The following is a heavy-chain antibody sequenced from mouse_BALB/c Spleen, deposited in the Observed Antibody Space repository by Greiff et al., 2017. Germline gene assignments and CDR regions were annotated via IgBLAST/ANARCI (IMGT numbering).Heavy chain of an antibody. CDR2: IDPANGNT. Sequence: EVKLMESGAELVKPGASVKLSCTASGFNIKDTYMHWVKQRPEQGLEWIGRIDPANGNTKYDPKFQGKATITADTSSNTAYLQLSSLTSEDTAVYYCARDWGSSWYFDVWGAGTTVTVSS. CDR3: ARDWGSSWYFDV. CDR1: GFNIKDTY. J-gene: IGHJ1*01. D-gene: IGHD1-1*01. V-gene: IGHV14-3*02.